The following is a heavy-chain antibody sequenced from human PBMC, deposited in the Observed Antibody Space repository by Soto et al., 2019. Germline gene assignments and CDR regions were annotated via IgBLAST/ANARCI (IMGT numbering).Heavy chain of an antibody. CDR3: ARDVATVVTATFDY. J-gene: IGHJ4*02. D-gene: IGHD2-15*01. CDR2: ISYDGSNK. CDR1: GFTFSSYA. Sequence: QVQLVESGGGVVQPGRSLRLSCAASGFTFSSYAMHWVRQAPGKGLEWVAVISYDGSNKYYADSVKGRFTISRDNSKNTLYLQMNSLRAEDTAVYYCARDVATVVTATFDYWGQGPLVTVSS. V-gene: IGHV3-30-3*01.